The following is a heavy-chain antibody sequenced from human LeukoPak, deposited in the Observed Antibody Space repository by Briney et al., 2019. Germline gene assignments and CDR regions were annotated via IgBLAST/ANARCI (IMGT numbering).Heavy chain of an antibody. J-gene: IGHJ3*02. CDR2: IIPIFGTA. Sequence: ASVKVSCKASGGTFSSYAIRWVRQAPGQGLEWMGGIIPIFGTANYAQKFQGRVTITTDESTSTAYMELSSLRSEDTAVYYCARDSSGGDYGLAVYDAFDIWGQGTMVTVSS. CDR1: GGTFSSYA. CDR3: ARDSSGGDYGLAVYDAFDI. D-gene: IGHD4-17*01. V-gene: IGHV1-69*05.